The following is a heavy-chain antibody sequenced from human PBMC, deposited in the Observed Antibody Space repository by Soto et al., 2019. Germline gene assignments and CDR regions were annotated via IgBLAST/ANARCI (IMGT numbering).Heavy chain of an antibody. CDR2: IIPIFGTA. CDR1: GGTFSSYA. J-gene: IGHJ4*02. CDR3: ARGVAARHYFDY. Sequence: ASVKVSCKASGGTFSSYAISWVRQAPGQGLEWMGGIIPIFGTANYAQKFQGRVTITADESTSTAYMELSSLRSEDTAVYYCARGVAARHYFDYWGQGTLVTVSS. D-gene: IGHD6-6*01. V-gene: IGHV1-69*13.